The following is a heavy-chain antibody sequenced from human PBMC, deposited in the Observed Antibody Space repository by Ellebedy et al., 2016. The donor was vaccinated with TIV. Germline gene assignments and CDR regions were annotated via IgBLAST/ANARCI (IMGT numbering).Heavy chain of an antibody. J-gene: IGHJ4*02. CDR2: IKEDGSEK. Sequence: GESLKISCAASGFTFSNFWMIWVRQAPGKGLEWVANIKEDGSEKSYVDSVKGRFTISRDNAKNSLYLQMSSLRAEDTAVYYCASEYSSSSHWGYWGQGTLVTVSS. CDR3: ASEYSSSSHWGY. D-gene: IGHD6-6*01. CDR1: GFTFSNFW. V-gene: IGHV3-7*03.